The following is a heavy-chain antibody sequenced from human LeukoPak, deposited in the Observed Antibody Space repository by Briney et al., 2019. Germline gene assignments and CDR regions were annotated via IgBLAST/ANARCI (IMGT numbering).Heavy chain of an antibody. CDR3: VFGYSYGYFDY. Sequence: ASVKVSCKASGYTFTDYYIHWVRQAPGQGLEWMGWINPNSDYTFYAQKFQGRVTLTRDTSISTAYMELSSLRSEDTAVYYCVFGYSYGYFDYWGQGTLVTVSS. V-gene: IGHV1-2*02. J-gene: IGHJ4*02. CDR1: GYTFTDYY. CDR2: INPNSDYT. D-gene: IGHD5-18*01.